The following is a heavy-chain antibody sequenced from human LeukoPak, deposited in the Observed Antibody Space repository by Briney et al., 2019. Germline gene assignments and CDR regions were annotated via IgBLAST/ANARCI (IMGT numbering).Heavy chain of an antibody. CDR3: ARDGLGSTSRKAPHYFDY. D-gene: IGHD2-2*01. CDR2: IKQDGSEK. V-gene: IGHV3-7*01. Sequence: GGSLRLSCAASGFTFSSYWMSWVRQAPGKGLEWVANIKQDGSEKYYVDSVKGRFTISRDNAKNSLYLQMNSLRAEDTAVYYCARDGLGSTSRKAPHYFDYWGQGTLVTVSS. J-gene: IGHJ4*02. CDR1: GFTFSSYW.